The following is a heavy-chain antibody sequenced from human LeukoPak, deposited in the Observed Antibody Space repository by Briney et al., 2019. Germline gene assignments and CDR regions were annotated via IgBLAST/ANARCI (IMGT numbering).Heavy chain of an antibody. V-gene: IGHV1-8*01. Sequence: ASVTVSCKASGYTFTSYDINWVRQATGQGLEWMGWMNPNSGNTGYAQKFQGRVTMTRNTSISTAYMELSSLRSEDTAVYYCARVLWFGGKYFQHWGQGTLVTVSS. CDR3: ARVLWFGGKYFQH. CDR2: MNPNSGNT. D-gene: IGHD3-10*01. J-gene: IGHJ1*01. CDR1: GYTFTSYD.